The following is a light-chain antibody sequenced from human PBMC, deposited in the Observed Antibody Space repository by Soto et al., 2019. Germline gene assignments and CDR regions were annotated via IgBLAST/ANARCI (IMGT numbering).Light chain of an antibody. J-gene: IGKJ1*01. Sequence: EVVMTQSPATLSVSPGERVTLSCRASRSINAHLAWYQQKPGQAPRLLIHGASTRATGIPARFSGSGFGTEFILTISSLQSEDFAIYYCQQYNTWLWTFGQGTKVEI. CDR3: QQYNTWLWT. CDR2: GAS. CDR1: RSINAH. V-gene: IGKV3-15*01.